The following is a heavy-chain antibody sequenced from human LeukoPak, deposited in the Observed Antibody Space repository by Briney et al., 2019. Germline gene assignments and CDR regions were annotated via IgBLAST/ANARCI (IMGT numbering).Heavy chain of an antibody. D-gene: IGHD2-21*01. CDR2: IKQDGSEK. CDR1: GFTFSSYW. V-gene: IGHV3-7*01. J-gene: IGHJ6*02. CDR3: ARDPPQGGRILTSYGMDV. Sequence: PGGSLRLSCAASGFTFSSYWMSWVRQAPGKGLEWVANIKQDGSEKYYVDSVKGRFTISRDNAKNSLYLQMNSLRAEDTAVYYCARDPPQGGRILTSYGMDVWGQGTTVTVSS.